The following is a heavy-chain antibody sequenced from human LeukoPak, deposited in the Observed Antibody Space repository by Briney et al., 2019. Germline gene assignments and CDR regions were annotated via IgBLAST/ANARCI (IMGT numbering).Heavy chain of an antibody. CDR2: INYSGST. V-gene: IGHV4-59*01. J-gene: IGHJ3*02. Sequence: SETLSLTCTVSGSSITNSYWNWIRQSPGKGLEWIGYINYSGSTNYNPSLKSRVTISVDTSKNQFSLKLSSVTAADTAVYFCARDPLSTNDFDIWGQGTMVTVSS. CDR1: GSSITNSY. CDR3: ARDPLSTNDFDI. D-gene: IGHD1-1*01.